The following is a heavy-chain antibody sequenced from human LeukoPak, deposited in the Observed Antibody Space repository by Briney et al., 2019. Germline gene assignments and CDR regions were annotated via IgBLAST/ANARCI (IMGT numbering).Heavy chain of an antibody. CDR3: ARPGGGYDSSGYYYPSGFYY. V-gene: IGHV3-30*04. Sequence: GGSLRLSCAASGFTFSSYAMHWVRQAPGKGLEWVAVISYGGSNKYYADSVKGRFTISRDNSKNTLYLQMNSLRAEDTAVYYCARPGGGYDSSGYYYPSGFYYSGQGTLVTVSS. D-gene: IGHD3-22*01. CDR1: GFTFSSYA. CDR2: ISYGGSNK. J-gene: IGHJ4*02.